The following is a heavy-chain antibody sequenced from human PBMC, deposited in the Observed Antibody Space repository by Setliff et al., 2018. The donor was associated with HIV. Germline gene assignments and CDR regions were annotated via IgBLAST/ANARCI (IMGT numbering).Heavy chain of an antibody. J-gene: IGHJ4*02. CDR3: AGGPGTTSIDY. Sequence: PSETLSLTCTVSGGSISSHYWSWIRQPPGKGLEWIGEINHSGSTNYNMSLWSRVTISLDASRNQFSLELISVTAADTDVYYCAGGPGTTSIDYWAQGTLVTVSS. D-gene: IGHD1-26*01. CDR1: GGSISSHY. CDR2: INHSGST. V-gene: IGHV4-34*01.